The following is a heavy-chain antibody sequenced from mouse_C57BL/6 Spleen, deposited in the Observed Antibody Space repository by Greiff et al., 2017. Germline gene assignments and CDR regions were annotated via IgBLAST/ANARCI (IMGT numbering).Heavy chain of an antibody. CDR2: ISSGGDYI. Sequence: EVQGVESGEGLVKPGGSLKLSCAASGFTFSSYAMSWVRQTPEKRLEWVAYISSGGDYIYYADTVKGRFTISRDNARNTLYLQMSSLKSEDTAMYYCTRDRSNRGYFDVWGTGTTVTVSS. D-gene: IGHD6-1*01. CDR3: TRDRSNRGYFDV. V-gene: IGHV5-9-1*02. CDR1: GFTFSSYA. J-gene: IGHJ1*03.